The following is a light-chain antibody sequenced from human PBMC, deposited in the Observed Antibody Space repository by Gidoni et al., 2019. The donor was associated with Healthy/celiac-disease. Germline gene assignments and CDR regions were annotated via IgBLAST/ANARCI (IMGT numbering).Light chain of an antibody. Sequence: QSARTQPAPVSGSPGQSITISCTGTSSDVGGYNYVAWYQQHPGKAPKLMIYEVSNRPSGVSNRFSGSKSGNTASLTISGLQAEDEADYYCSSYTSSSTLVFGGGTKLTVL. V-gene: IGLV2-14*01. CDR2: EVS. CDR1: SSDVGGYNY. CDR3: SSYTSSSTLV. J-gene: IGLJ2*01.